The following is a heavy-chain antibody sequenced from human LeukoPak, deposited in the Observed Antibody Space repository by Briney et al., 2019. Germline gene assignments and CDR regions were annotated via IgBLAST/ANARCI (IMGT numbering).Heavy chain of an antibody. CDR1: GDSISTYG. Sequence: SETLSLTCTVSGDSISTYGWSWIRQPPGKGLEWIGYIYYSGSTTYNPSLKSRVTISVDTSKNQFSLKLSSVTAADTAVYYCSRQPLLRGALFNYWGQGILVTVSS. CDR3: SRQPLLRGALFNY. V-gene: IGHV4-59*08. J-gene: IGHJ4*01. D-gene: IGHD3-10*01. CDR2: IYYSGST.